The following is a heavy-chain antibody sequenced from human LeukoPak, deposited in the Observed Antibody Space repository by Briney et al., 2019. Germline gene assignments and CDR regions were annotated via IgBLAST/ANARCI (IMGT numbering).Heavy chain of an antibody. J-gene: IGHJ3*02. V-gene: IGHV4-59*01. CDR1: GGSISSYY. D-gene: IGHD6-13*01. CDR2: IYYSGST. CDR3: ARGARIAAANDAFDI. Sequence: SETLSLTCTVSGGSISSYYWSWIRQPPGKGLGWIGYIYYSGSTNYNPSLKSRVTISVDTSKNKFSLKLSSVTAADTAVYYCARGARIAAANDAFDIWGQGTMVTVSS.